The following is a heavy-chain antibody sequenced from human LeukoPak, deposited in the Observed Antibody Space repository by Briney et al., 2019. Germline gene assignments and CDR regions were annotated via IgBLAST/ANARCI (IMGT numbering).Heavy chain of an antibody. V-gene: IGHV4-59*12. CDR3: ARDQVGAVDY. CDR2: IYYSGST. CDR1: GGSISSYY. Sequence: SETLSLTCTASGGSISSYYWSWIRQPPGKGLEWIGYIYYSGSTYYNPSLKSRVTISVDRSKNQFSLKLSSVTAADTAVYYCARDQVGAVDYWGQGILVTVSS. D-gene: IGHD1-26*01. J-gene: IGHJ4*02.